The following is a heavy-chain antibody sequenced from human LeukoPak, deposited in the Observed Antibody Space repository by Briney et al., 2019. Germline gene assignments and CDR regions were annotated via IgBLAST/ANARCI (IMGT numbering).Heavy chain of an antibody. V-gene: IGHV4-59*12. Sequence: PSETLSLTCTVSGGSISSYYWSWIRQPPGKGLEWIGYIYYSGSTNYNPSLKSRVTISVDTSKNQFSLKLSSVTAADTAVYYCARDPTVNWNDEPYYYYGMDVWGQGTTVTVSS. D-gene: IGHD1-20*01. CDR1: GGSISSYY. CDR3: ARDPTVNWNDEPYYYYGMDV. CDR2: IYYSGST. J-gene: IGHJ6*02.